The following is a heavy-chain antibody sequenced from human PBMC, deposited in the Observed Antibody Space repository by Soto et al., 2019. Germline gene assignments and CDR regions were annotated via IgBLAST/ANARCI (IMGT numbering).Heavy chain of an antibody. J-gene: IGHJ2*01. CDR1: GYTFTSYG. V-gene: IGHV1-18*01. CDR2: ISAYNGNT. CDR3: ARGQYYDFWSGYSHWYFDL. Sequence: QVQLVQSGAEVKKPGASVKVSCKASGYTFTSYGISWVRQAPGQGLEWMGWISAYNGNTNYAQKLQGRVTMTTDTSTSTAYMELRSLRSDDTAVNYCARGQYYDFWSGYSHWYFDLWGRGTLVTVSS. D-gene: IGHD3-3*01.